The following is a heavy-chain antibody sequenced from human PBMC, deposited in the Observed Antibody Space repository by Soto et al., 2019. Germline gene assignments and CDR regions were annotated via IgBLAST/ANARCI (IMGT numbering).Heavy chain of an antibody. J-gene: IGHJ4*02. CDR1: GFTFSSYG. Sequence: QVQLVESGGGVVQPGRSLRLSCAASGFTFSSYGMHWVRQDPGKGLEWVAVISYDGSNKYYADSVKGRFTISRDNSKNTLYLQMNSLRAEDTAVYYCAKDRRYRGVYYFDYWGQGTLVTVSS. D-gene: IGHD2-8*01. CDR2: ISYDGSNK. CDR3: AKDRRYRGVYYFDY. V-gene: IGHV3-30*18.